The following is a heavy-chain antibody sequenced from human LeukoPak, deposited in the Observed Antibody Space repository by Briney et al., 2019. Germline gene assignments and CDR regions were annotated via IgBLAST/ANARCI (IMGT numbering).Heavy chain of an antibody. CDR2: INPDGSNM. J-gene: IGHJ4*02. CDR3: VSGFLQWLY. D-gene: IGHD3-3*01. V-gene: IGHV3-7*01. CDR1: GFSFSSYW. Sequence: GGSLTLSCAASGFSFSSYWMSWVRQAPGKGLEWVANINPDGSNMLYVDSVKGRFTISRDNAKNSLYLQMNNLRAEDTAVYFCVSGFLQWLYWGQGTLVTVSS.